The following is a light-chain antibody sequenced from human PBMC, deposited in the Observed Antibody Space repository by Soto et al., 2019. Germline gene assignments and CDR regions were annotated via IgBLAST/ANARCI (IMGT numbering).Light chain of an antibody. J-gene: IGLJ3*02. CDR1: SSNIGAHYD. CDR3: QSYDSSLRAWV. CDR2: GNT. V-gene: IGLV1-40*01. Sequence: QSVLTQPPSVSGAPGQRVAISCTGGSSNIGAHYDVHWYQQFPGTPPRLLIYGNTNRPSGVPARVSGSRSGTSASLAIPGLRAEDEAEYSCQSYDSSLRAWVFGGGTKVTVL.